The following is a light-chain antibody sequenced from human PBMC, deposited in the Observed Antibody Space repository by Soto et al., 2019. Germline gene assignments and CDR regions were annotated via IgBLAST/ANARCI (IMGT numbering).Light chain of an antibody. V-gene: IGKV3-15*01. CDR3: QQYKYGPIT. CDR2: DSS. CDR1: HSITSK. J-gene: IGKJ5*01. Sequence: EIVMKQSPGTLSVSTGERATLSCRASHSITSKLAWYQQKPGQAPRLLIYDSSTRATVIPARFSGSGSGTDFTLTISSLQSEDFAVYYCQQYKYGPITFGQGTRLEVK.